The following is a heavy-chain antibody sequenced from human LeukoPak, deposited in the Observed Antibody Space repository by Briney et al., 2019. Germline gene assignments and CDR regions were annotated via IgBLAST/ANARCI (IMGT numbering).Heavy chain of an antibody. Sequence: PGGSLRLSCAASGFIFDDYSMHWVRQAPEKGLEWVSGISWNSDSKDYADSVKGRFTISRDNAKNSLFLQVNSLRTEDTALYYCARSVELVRGYFDFRGQGTLVTVSS. V-gene: IGHV3-9*01. D-gene: IGHD1-1*01. CDR1: GFIFDDYS. J-gene: IGHJ4*02. CDR2: ISWNSDSK. CDR3: ARSVELVRGYFDF.